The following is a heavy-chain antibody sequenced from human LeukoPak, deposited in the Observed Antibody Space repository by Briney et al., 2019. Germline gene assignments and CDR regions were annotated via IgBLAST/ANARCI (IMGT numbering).Heavy chain of an antibody. V-gene: IGHV1-18*01. CDR3: ARDVPPNSSSWYTYYFDY. CDR1: GYTFTSYG. Sequence: ASVKVSCKASGYTFTSYGISWVRQAPGQGLEWMGWISAFNSDTNYAQRLQGRVTMTRDTSTSTVYMELSSLRSEDTAVYYCARDVPPNSSSWYTYYFDYWGQGTLVTVSS. J-gene: IGHJ4*02. D-gene: IGHD6-13*01. CDR2: ISAFNSDT.